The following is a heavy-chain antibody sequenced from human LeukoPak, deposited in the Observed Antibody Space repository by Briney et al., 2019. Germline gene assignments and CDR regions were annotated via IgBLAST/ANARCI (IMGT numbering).Heavy chain of an antibody. CDR2: IIPIFGTA. Sequence: SVKVSCKASGYTFTSYGISWVRQAPGQGLEWMGGIIPIFGTANYAQKFQGRVTITADESTSTAYMELSSLRSEDTAVYYCARSGVVTPYYFDYWGQGTLVTVSS. D-gene: IGHD3-3*01. V-gene: IGHV1-69*13. CDR3: ARSGVVTPYYFDY. CDR1: GYTFTSYG. J-gene: IGHJ4*02.